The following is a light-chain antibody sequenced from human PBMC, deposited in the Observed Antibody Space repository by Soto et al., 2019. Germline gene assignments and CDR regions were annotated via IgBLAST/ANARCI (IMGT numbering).Light chain of an antibody. J-gene: IGKJ5*01. V-gene: IGKV3-15*01. CDR1: QSVNSN. Sequence: DRVMTQSPATLSASPGERITLSCRASQSVNSNLAWYQQKPGQAPELLIYGASSRATGVPARFSGSGTGTHFALTISSLQSEDFAVYYCHQYNNWPPSTFGQGTRLEMK. CDR2: GAS. CDR3: HQYNNWPPST.